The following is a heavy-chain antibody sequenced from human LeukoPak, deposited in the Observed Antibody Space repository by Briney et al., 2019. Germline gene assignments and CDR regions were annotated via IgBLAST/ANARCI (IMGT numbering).Heavy chain of an antibody. D-gene: IGHD3-9*01. CDR1: GFTFDDYA. V-gene: IGHV3-9*01. CDR2: ISWNSGSI. CDR3: AKDIDRRYFNWFIN. J-gene: IGHJ4*02. Sequence: PGGSLRLSCVASGFTFDDYAMHWVRQAPGKGLEWVSGISWNSGSIGYADSVKGRFTISRDNAKNSLYLQMNSVRAEDTALYYCAKDIDRRYFNWFINWGQGTLVTVSS.